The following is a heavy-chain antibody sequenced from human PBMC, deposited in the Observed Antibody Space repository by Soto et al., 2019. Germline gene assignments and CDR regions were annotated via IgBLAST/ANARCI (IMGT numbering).Heavy chain of an antibody. CDR3: ARLMGMRFEL. CDR1: VFTFTDHY. V-gene: IGHV3-72*01. Sequence: PVGSLRRSCASYVFTFTDHYMDCVRHAPGKGLEWVGRARNKVNSYIIAYAASVEGRFIISRDDSKNSLYLQMNSLKTEDTAVYFCARLMGMRFELWGQGTLVNVPS. J-gene: IGHJ4*02. D-gene: IGHD2-8*01. CDR2: ARNKVNSYII.